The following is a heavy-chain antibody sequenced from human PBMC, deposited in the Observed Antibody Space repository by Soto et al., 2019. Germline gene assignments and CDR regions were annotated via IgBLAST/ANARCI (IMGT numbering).Heavy chain of an antibody. CDR2: ISGSGGST. J-gene: IGHJ4*02. D-gene: IGHD6-13*01. Sequence: GGSLRLSCAASGFTFSSYAMSWVRQAPGKGLEWVSAISGSGGSTYYADSVKGRFTISRDNSKNTLYLQMNSLRAEDTAVYYCAISSSWYPSGIWGQGTLVTVSS. V-gene: IGHV3-23*01. CDR3: AISSSWYPSGI. CDR1: GFTFSSYA.